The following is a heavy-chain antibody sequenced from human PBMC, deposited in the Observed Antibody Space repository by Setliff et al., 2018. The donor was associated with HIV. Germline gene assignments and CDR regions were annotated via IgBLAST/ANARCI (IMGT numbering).Heavy chain of an antibody. D-gene: IGHD3-22*01. Sequence: GGSLRLSCAASGFTFSSYEMNWVRQAPGKGLEWVSYISSSGSTIYYEDSVKGRFTISRDNAKNSLYLQMNSLRAEDTAVYYCARKAGPQYYYDSSGYYLDYWGQGTLVTVSS. CDR1: GFTFSSYE. CDR2: ISSSGSTI. CDR3: ARKAGPQYYYDSSGYYLDY. J-gene: IGHJ4*02. V-gene: IGHV3-48*03.